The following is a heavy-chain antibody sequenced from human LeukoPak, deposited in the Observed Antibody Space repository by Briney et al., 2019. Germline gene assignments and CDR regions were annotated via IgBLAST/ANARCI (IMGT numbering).Heavy chain of an antibody. V-gene: IGHV1-46*01. D-gene: IGHD3-3*01. Sequence: ASVKVSCKASGYTSTSYYMHWVRQAPGQGLEWMGIINPSGGSTSYAQKFQGRVTMTRDMSTSTVYMELSSLRSEDTAVYYCARGSGFLEWSSSLDYWGQGTLVTVSS. CDR3: ARGSGFLEWSSSLDY. CDR2: INPSGGST. CDR1: GYTSTSYY. J-gene: IGHJ4*02.